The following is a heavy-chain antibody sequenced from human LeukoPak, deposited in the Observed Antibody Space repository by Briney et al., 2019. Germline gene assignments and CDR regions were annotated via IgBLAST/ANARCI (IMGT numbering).Heavy chain of an antibody. CDR1: GYSFTNYW. CDR2: IYPDDSDT. Sequence: GESLKISCKGSGYSFTNYWIGWVRQMPGKGPGWMGIIYPDDSDTRYSPSFQGQVTISADKSISTTYLQWSSLKASDTAMYYCARPNAWGPVTPQAYIDYWGQGTLVTVSS. V-gene: IGHV5-51*01. J-gene: IGHJ4*02. CDR3: ARPNAWGPVTPQAYIDY. D-gene: IGHD3-16*01.